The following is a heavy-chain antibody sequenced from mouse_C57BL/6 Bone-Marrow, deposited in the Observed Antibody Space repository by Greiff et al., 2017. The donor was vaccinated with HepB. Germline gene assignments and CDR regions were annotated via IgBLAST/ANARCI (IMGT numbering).Heavy chain of an antibody. D-gene: IGHD2-4*01. J-gene: IGHJ3*01. CDR2: IWTGGGT. Sequence: VKLLESGPGLVAPSQSLSITCTVSGFSLTSYAISWVRQPPGKGLEWLGVIWTGGGTNYNSALKSRLSISKDNSKSQVFLKMNSLQTDDTARYYCARNFGIYYDYDGAYWGQGTLVTVSA. CDR1: GFSLTSYA. CDR3: ARNFGIYYDYDGAY. V-gene: IGHV2-9-1*01.